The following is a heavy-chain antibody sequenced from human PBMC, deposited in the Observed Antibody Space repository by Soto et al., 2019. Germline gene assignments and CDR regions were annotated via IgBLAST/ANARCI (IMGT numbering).Heavy chain of an antibody. D-gene: IGHD1-26*01. CDR1: GGSISNSYYY. CDR2: IYYTGST. CDR3: ARVGATHYYYYGMDV. Sequence: PSETLSLTCTVSGGSISNSYYYWGWIRQPPGKGLEYIGSIYYTGSTYYNPSLKSRVTISVDTSKNQFSLKLSSVTAADTAVYYCARVGATHYYYYGMDVWGQGTTVTVSS. J-gene: IGHJ6*02. V-gene: IGHV4-39*01.